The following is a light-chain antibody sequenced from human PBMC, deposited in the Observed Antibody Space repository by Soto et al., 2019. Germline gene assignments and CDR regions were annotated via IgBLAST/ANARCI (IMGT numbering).Light chain of an antibody. CDR2: AAS. CDR1: QGISNY. V-gene: IGKV1-27*01. CDR3: QKYNSAPHS. Sequence: DIQMTQSPSSLSASVGDRVTITCRASQGISNYLAWYQQKPGKVPKLLIYAASTLQSGLPTRFSVSGSGTDFTLTISSLQPEDVATYYCQKYNSAPHSVGQGTKLEIE. J-gene: IGKJ2*01.